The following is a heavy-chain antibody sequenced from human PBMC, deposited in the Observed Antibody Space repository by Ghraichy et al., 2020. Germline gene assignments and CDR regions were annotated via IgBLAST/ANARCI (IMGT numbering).Heavy chain of an antibody. CDR1: GFTFSSYA. CDR3: ARRGGSSGWPFDY. D-gene: IGHD6-19*01. J-gene: IGHJ4*02. CDR2: ISYDGSNK. Sequence: GGSLRLSCAASGFTFSSYAMHWVRQAPGKGLEWVAVISYDGSNKYYADSVKGRFTISRDNSKNTLYLQMNSLRAEDTAVYYCARRGGSSGWPFDYWGQGTLVTVSS. V-gene: IGHV3-30-3*01.